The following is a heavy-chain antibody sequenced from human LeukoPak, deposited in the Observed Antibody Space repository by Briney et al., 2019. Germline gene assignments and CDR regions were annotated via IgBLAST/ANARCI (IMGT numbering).Heavy chain of an antibody. CDR3: AKDYCSSTSCYYGYYFDY. Sequence: GGALRLSCAVSGLTFSRYAMSWVRQAPGKGLEWVSAISESGSGTYYADSVKGRFTISRDNSKNTLYLQMNSLRAEDTAVYYCAKDYCSSTSCYYGYYFDYWGQGTLVTVSS. V-gene: IGHV3-23*01. CDR1: GLTFSRYA. J-gene: IGHJ4*02. CDR2: ISESGSGT. D-gene: IGHD2-2*01.